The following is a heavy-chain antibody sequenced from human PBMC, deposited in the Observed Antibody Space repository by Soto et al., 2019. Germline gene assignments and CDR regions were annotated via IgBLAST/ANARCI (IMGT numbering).Heavy chain of an antibody. Sequence: GGSLRLSCTASGFTFNIHNMNWVRQAPWKGLEWVSYISSSTTTIYYADSVKGRFTISRDNAKNSVYLQMNSLRVEDTAVYYCAREEGYCNGGPCYRGAFDIWGQGTRVTVSS. CDR2: ISSSTTTI. CDR3: AREEGYCNGGPCYRGAFDI. D-gene: IGHD2-15*01. V-gene: IGHV3-48*04. J-gene: IGHJ3*02. CDR1: GFTFNIHN.